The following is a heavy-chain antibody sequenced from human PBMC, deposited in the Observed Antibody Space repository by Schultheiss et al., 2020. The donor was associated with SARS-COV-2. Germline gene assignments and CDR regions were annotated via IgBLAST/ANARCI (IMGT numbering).Heavy chain of an antibody. CDR3: AKEGGTIFGVVTPFQYMDV. CDR2: IYHSGST. D-gene: IGHD3-3*01. CDR1: GGSFSGYY. J-gene: IGHJ6*03. Sequence: GSLRLSCAVYGGSFSGYYWSWIRQPPGKGLEWIGEIYHSGSTNYNPSLKSRVTISVDTSKNQFSLKLSSVTAADTAVYYCAKEGGTIFGVVTPFQYMDVWGKGTTVTVSS. V-gene: IGHV4-34*01.